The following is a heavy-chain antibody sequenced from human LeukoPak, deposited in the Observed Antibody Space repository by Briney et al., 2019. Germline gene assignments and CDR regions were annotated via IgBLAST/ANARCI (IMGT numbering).Heavy chain of an antibody. V-gene: IGHV1-2*02. CDR2: INPNSGGT. CDR3: ARDRAVYYDFWSGYSHSDY. J-gene: IGHJ4*02. Sequence: ASVKVSCKASGYTFTSYDINWVRQAPGQGLEWMGWINPNSGGTNYAQKFQGRVTMTRDTSISTAYMELSRLRSDDTAVYYCARDRAVYYDFWSGYSHSDYWGQGTLVTVSS. CDR1: GYTFTSYD. D-gene: IGHD3-3*01.